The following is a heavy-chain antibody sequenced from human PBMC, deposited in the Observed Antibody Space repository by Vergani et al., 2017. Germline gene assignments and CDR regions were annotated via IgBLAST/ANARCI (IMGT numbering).Heavy chain of an antibody. D-gene: IGHD3-10*01. CDR3: ASFARVRGVILFDP. CDR1: GGSVSSGGYS. CDR2: IYYSGST. V-gene: IGHV4-30-2*05. Sequence: QLQLQESGSGLVKPSQTLSLPCAVSGGSVSSGGYSWGWIRQPPGKGLEWIGYIYYSGSTYYNPSLKSRVTISVDTSKNQFSLKLSSLTAADTAVYYCASFARVRGVILFDPWGQGTLVTVSS. J-gene: IGHJ5*02.